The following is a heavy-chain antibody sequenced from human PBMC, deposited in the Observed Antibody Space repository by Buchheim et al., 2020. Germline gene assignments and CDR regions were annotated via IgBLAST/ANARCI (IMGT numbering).Heavy chain of an antibody. Sequence: HLLDSGGGLVQPGGSLRLSCAASDFAFSAYAMNWVRQAPGKGLEWVSYISSSSNTISYADSVRGRFTISRDNAKNSLHLQINSLRDEDTAVYYCATWAFYHGVDVWGQGTT. D-gene: IGHD7-27*01. J-gene: IGHJ6*02. CDR3: ATWAFYHGVDV. CDR2: ISSSSNTI. V-gene: IGHV3-48*02. CDR1: DFAFSAYA.